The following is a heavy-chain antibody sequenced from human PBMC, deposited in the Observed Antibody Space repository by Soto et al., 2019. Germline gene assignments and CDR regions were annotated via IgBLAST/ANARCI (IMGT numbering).Heavy chain of an antibody. CDR2: ISSSSSYI. CDR3: ARDGDSSSWYRPYYFDY. V-gene: IGHV3-21*01. D-gene: IGHD6-13*01. Sequence: PGGSLRLSCAASGFTFSSYSMNWVRQAPGKGLEWVASISSSSSYIYYADPVKGRFTISRDNAKNSLSLQMNSLRAEDTAVYYCARDGDSSSWYRPYYFDYWGQGTLVTVSS. CDR1: GFTFSSYS. J-gene: IGHJ4*02.